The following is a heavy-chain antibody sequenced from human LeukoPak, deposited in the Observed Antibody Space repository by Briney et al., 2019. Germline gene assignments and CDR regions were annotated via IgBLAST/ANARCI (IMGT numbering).Heavy chain of an antibody. J-gene: IGHJ4*02. D-gene: IGHD6-19*01. Sequence: SETLSLTCAVYGGFFSGYYWSWIRQPAGKGLDWIGEINHSGSTNYNPCLKSRVTISVDTSKSQFSLKLSSVTAADTAVYYCARAGSGWYRGPYYFDYWGQGTLVTVSS. CDR3: ARAGSGWYRGPYYFDY. CDR2: INHSGST. V-gene: IGHV4-34*01. CDR1: GGFFSGYY.